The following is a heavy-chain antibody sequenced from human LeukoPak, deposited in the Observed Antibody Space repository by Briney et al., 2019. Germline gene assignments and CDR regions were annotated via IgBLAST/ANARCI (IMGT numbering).Heavy chain of an antibody. CDR3: ARDASIGLDV. D-gene: IGHD3-9*01. CDR2: ISDSGNT. J-gene: IGHJ6*02. Sequence: GGSLRLSCAASGFMFGGSTISWVRQAPGKGLQWVSSISDSGNTYYAESLKGRITVSRDNAKNSLFLQMNSLRADDTAVYYCARDASIGLDVWGHGTTVTVSS. CDR1: GFMFGGST. V-gene: IGHV3-21*01.